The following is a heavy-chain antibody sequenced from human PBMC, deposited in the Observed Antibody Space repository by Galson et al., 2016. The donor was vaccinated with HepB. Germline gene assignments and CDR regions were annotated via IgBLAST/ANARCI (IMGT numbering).Heavy chain of an antibody. D-gene: IGHD2/OR15-2a*01. J-gene: IGHJ3*02. CDR2: ISADNGNT. Sequence: SVKVSCKASGYTFTSYGISWVRKAPGQGLEWMGWISADNGNTDYAQRLQGRVTMTTEASTSTVYMELMNLRSDDTAGYYCASARDCNRADCYADAFDIWGQGTMVTVSS. V-gene: IGHV1-18*01. CDR1: GYTFTSYG. CDR3: ASARDCNRADCYADAFDI.